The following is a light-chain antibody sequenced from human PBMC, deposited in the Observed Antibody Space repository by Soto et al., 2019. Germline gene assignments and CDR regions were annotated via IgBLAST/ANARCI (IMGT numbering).Light chain of an antibody. V-gene: IGLV2-14*01. CDR2: EVS. CDR1: SIDIAPYNY. Sequence: QSALTQPASVSGSPGQSLTIPCTGTSIDIAPYNYVSWYQQHPGKAPKLIIYEVSYRSSGISNRFSGSKSGNTASLTISGLQAEDEADYYCSSYTSSTDYGFGTGTKVPVL. J-gene: IGLJ1*01. CDR3: SSYTSSTDYG.